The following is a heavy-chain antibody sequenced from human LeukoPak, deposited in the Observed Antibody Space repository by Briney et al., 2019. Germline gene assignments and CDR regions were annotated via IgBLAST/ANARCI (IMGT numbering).Heavy chain of an antibody. D-gene: IGHD3-10*01. CDR1: GFTFSNFW. CDR3: AKGHYYGSGSLDY. Sequence: GGSLRLSCAASGFTFSNFWMCWVRQAPGKGLEWVANIKQDGSEKHYVDSVKGRFTISRDNSKNTLYVQMNSLRAEDTAVYYCAKGHYYGSGSLDYWGQGTLVTVSS. CDR2: IKQDGSEK. J-gene: IGHJ4*02. V-gene: IGHV3-7*03.